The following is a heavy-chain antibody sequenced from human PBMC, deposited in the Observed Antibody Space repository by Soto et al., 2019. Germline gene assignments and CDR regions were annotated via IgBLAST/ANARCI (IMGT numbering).Heavy chain of an antibody. V-gene: IGHV4-61*01. J-gene: IGHJ5*02. D-gene: IGHD3-3*01. CDR3: ARTYYDFWLFDP. CDR2: IYYSGST. Sequence: QVQLQESGPGLVKPSETLSLTCTVSGGSVSSGSYYWSWIRQPPGKGLEWIGYIYYSGSTNYNPSLKSRVTISVDTSKNQFSLKLSSVTAADTAVYYCARTYYDFWLFDPWGQGTPVTVSS. CDR1: GGSVSSGSYY.